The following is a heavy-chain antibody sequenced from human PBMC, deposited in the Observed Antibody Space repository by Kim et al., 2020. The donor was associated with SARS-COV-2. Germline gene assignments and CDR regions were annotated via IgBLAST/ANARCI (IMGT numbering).Heavy chain of an antibody. J-gene: IGHJ6*02. CDR1: GFIFSSYA. CDR3: AKDYVTVVVLYGLDV. V-gene: IGHV3-30*18. CDR2: ISSDARKK. Sequence: GWSLRLSCAASGFIFSSYAMNWVRQAPGKGLEWVAVISSDARKKYYADSVKGRFTISRDNFKNTLYLQMNSLRAEDTAVYHCAKDYVTVVVLYGLDVWGQGTTVTVSS. D-gene: IGHD2-15*01.